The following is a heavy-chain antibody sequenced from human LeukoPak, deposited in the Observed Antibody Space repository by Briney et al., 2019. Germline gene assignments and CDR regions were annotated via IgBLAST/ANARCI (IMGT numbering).Heavy chain of an antibody. CDR2: TIPILGIA. V-gene: IGHV1-69*04. CDR3: ARDSGYDYYFDY. D-gene: IGHD5-12*01. Sequence: SVEVSCKASGGTFSSYAISWVRQAPGQGLEWMGRTIPILGIANYAQKFQGRVMITADKSTSTAYMELSSLRSEDTAVYYCARDSGYDYYFDYWGQGTLVTVSS. J-gene: IGHJ4*02. CDR1: GGTFSSYA.